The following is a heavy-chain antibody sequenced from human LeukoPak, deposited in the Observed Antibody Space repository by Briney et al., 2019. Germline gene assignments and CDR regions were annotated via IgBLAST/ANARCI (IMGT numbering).Heavy chain of an antibody. D-gene: IGHD1-26*01. CDR2: INSDGSTT. J-gene: IGHJ4*02. CDR3: ARPAGVGARADFDY. V-gene: IGHV3-74*01. CDR1: GFTFSSYW. Sequence: QPGGSLRLSCAASGFTFSSYWMHGVRQAPGKGLLWVARINSDGSTTNYADSVKGRFAISRDNAKNTVYLQMNSLRAEDTAVYYCARPAGVGARADFDYWGQGTLVTVSS.